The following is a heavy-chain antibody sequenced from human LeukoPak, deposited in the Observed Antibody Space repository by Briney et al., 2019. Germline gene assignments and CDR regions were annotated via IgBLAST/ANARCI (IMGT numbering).Heavy chain of an antibody. J-gene: IGHJ4*02. V-gene: IGHV3-48*03. CDR1: KFTFSSYE. Sequence: QTGGSLRLSCAASKFTFSSYEMNWVRQAPGKGLEWLSYISTSGTTIYYADSVKGRFTISRDNAKNSLYLHMNSLRAEDTAVYYCVRDFGSFYFDYWGQGTLVTVSS. CDR3: VRDFGSFYFDY. CDR2: ISTSGTTI. D-gene: IGHD3-10*01.